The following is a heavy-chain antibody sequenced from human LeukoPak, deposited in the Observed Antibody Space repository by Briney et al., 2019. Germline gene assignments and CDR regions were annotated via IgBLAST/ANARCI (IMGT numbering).Heavy chain of an antibody. Sequence: SETLSLTCTVSGGSISSYYWSWIRQPPGKGLEWIGYIYYSGSTNYNPSLKSRVTISVDTSKNQFSLKLSSVTAADTAVYYYARVSSDSSGYYWTYYYYGMDVWGQGTTVTVSS. CDR3: ARVSSDSSGYYWTYYYYGMDV. V-gene: IGHV4-59*01. CDR2: IYYSGST. CDR1: GGSISSYY. D-gene: IGHD3-22*01. J-gene: IGHJ6*02.